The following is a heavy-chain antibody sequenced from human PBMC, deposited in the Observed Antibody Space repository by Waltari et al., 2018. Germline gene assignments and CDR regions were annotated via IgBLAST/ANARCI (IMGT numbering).Heavy chain of an antibody. CDR1: GDSMSSTDV. V-gene: IGHV4-4*02. D-gene: IGHD2-15*01. Sequence: QLQLQESGPGLVKPSGTLSLTCGVSGDSMSSTDVWNWVRQPPGKGLEWIVQVRRSGRTNYNPSFASRVTVAMDTYNNHFSLRLTSATAADTAVYFCARDRGRGLYLDSWGPGILVTVSP. CDR3: ARDRGRGLYLDS. J-gene: IGHJ4*02. CDR2: VRRSGRT.